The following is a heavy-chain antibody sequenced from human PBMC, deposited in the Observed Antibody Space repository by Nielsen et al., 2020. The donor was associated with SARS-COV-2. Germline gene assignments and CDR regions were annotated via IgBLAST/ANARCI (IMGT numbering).Heavy chain of an antibody. J-gene: IGHJ4*02. CDR1: GFTFSSYG. CDR2: ISYDGSNK. Sequence: GESLKISCAASGFTFSSYGMHWVRQAPGKGLEWVAVISYDGSNKYYADSVKGRFTISRDNSKNTLYLQMNSLRAEDTALYYCAKDMGSPGDYWGQGTLVTVSS. D-gene: IGHD3-10*01. V-gene: IGHV3-30*18. CDR3: AKDMGSPGDY.